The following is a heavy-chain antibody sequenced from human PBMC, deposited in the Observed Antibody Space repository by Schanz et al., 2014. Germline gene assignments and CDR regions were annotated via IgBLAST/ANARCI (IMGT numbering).Heavy chain of an antibody. CDR1: GDSISSTSYY. Sequence: QLQMQESGPGLVKPSETLSLTCSVSGDSISSTSYYWGWIRQPPGKGLEWIGRIYYSGSTYYNASLKSRATIPVDPSKTQFSLKWTSVTAADSAVYYCARLWGGWRIPDYWGQGTLVTVSS. CDR2: IYYSGST. J-gene: IGHJ4*02. D-gene: IGHD6-19*01. CDR3: ARLWGGWRIPDY. V-gene: IGHV4-39*01.